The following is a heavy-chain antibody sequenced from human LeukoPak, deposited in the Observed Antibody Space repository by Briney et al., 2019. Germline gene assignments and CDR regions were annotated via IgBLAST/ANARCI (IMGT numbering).Heavy chain of an antibody. CDR1: GGSISSGGYS. D-gene: IGHD3-10*01. V-gene: IGHV4-30-2*01. CDR3: ARGGTMVRGVIIRQFDY. CDR2: IYHSGST. J-gene: IGHJ4*02. Sequence: PSETLSLTCAVSGGSISSGGYSWSWIRQPPGKGLEWIGYIYHSGSTYYNPSPKSRVTISVDRSKNQFSLKLSSVTAADTAVYYCARGGTMVRGVIIRQFDYWGQGTLVTVSS.